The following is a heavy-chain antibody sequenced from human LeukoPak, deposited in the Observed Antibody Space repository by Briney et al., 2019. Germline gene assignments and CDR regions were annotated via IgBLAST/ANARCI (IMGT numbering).Heavy chain of an antibody. CDR2: INGAGSST. D-gene: IGHD1-26*01. CDR3: ARDLTGAVFDF. J-gene: IGHJ4*02. CDR1: GFTFSSHW. V-gene: IGHV3-74*01. Sequence: GGSLRLSCAASGFTFSSHWMHWVRQAPGKGLVRVPRINGAGSSTSYADSVKGRFTVSRDNAKNTLNLQMNSLRAEDTAVYYCARDLTGAVFDFWGQGTLVTVSS.